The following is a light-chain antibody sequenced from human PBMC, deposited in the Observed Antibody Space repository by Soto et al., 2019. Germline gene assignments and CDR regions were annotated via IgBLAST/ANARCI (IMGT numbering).Light chain of an antibody. V-gene: IGKV3-15*01. CDR2: AVS. J-gene: IGKJ1*01. CDR1: QSVSSN. CDR3: QQYNKWPLT. Sequence: EIMMTQSPGTLSASPGERATLSCRASQSVSSNLAWYQQKPGQAPRLLIYAVSTRATGIPARFSGSGSGPEFTLTISSLQSEDFAVYYCQQYNKWPLTFGQGTKVEIK.